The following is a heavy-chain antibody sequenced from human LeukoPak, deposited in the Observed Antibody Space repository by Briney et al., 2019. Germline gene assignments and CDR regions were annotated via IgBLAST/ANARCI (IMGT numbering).Heavy chain of an antibody. CDR1: GGSISGYH. V-gene: IGHV4-59*01. CDR3: ARGGLENGYHANDGFDN. Sequence: SETLSLTCTVSGGSISGYHWSWIRQPPGKGLDWIGYIYYSGSTKYNPSLKSRVTMSVDTSKNQFSLKLSSVTAADTAVYYCARGGLENGYHANDGFDNCGQGTMVTVSS. J-gene: IGHJ3*02. CDR2: IYYSGST. D-gene: IGHD3-22*01.